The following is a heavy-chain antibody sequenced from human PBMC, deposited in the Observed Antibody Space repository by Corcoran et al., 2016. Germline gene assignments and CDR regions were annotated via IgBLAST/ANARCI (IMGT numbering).Heavy chain of an antibody. Sequence: QVQLVESGGGVVQPGRSLRLSCAASGFTFGSFGLHWVRQAPGKGLEWVAAISYDGSDEHYEDAVKGRFTISRDNSKNTLYLQMNSLRPEDTAVYYCAQGAARFDSGKPLDWGQGTLVTVSS. J-gene: IGHJ4*02. CDR3: AQGAARFDSGKPLD. CDR1: GFTFGSFG. V-gene: IGHV3-30*18. CDR2: ISYDGSDE. D-gene: IGHD6-6*01.